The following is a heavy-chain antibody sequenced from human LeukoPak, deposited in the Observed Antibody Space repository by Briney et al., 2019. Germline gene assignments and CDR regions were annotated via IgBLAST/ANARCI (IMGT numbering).Heavy chain of an antibody. CDR2: ISAYNGNT. Sequence: GASVKVSCKASGYTFTSYDISWVRQAPGQGLEWMGWISAYNGNTNYAQKLQGRVTMTTDTSTSTAYMELRSLRSDDTAVYYCARAIQRYFDWSHMGQFDYWGQGTLVTVSS. D-gene: IGHD3-9*01. J-gene: IGHJ4*02. CDR1: GYTFTSYD. V-gene: IGHV1-18*01. CDR3: ARAIQRYFDWSHMGQFDY.